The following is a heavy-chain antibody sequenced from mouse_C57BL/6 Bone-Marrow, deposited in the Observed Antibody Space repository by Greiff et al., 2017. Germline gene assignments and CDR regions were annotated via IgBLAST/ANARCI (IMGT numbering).Heavy chain of an antibody. CDR3: TTYGLSAY. CDR1: GFNIKDDY. CDR2: IDPENGDT. Sequence: EVQLQQSGAELVRPGASVKLSCTASGFNIKDDYMHWVKQSPEQGLEWIGWIDPENGDTEYASKFQGKATITAETSSNTAYLQLSSLTSEDTAVYYCTTYGLSAYWGQGTLVTVSA. V-gene: IGHV14-4*01. J-gene: IGHJ3*01. D-gene: IGHD1-1*02.